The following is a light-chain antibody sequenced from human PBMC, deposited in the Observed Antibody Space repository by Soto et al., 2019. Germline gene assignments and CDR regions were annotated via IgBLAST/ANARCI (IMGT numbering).Light chain of an antibody. V-gene: IGKV3-15*01. Sequence: ELVMTQSPATLSVSPGERANLSSRASQSVSINLAWYQQKPGQAPRLLIYGASTRATGIPARFSGSGSGTEFTLTISSLQPDDFATYDCQQYNSYWTFGQGTKVDIK. CDR1: QSVSIN. J-gene: IGKJ1*01. CDR3: QQYNSYWT. CDR2: GAS.